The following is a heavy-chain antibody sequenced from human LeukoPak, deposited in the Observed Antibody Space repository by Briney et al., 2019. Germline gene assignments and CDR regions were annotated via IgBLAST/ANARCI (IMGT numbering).Heavy chain of an antibody. Sequence: AGGSLRLSCAASGFTFSSYGMHWVRQAPGKGLEWVAFIRYDGSNKYYADSVKGRFTISRDNSKNTLYLQMNSLRAEDTAVYYCAKRAIAVAGKGSFDYWGQGTLVTVSS. CDR2: IRYDGSNK. D-gene: IGHD6-19*01. CDR3: AKRAIAVAGKGSFDY. J-gene: IGHJ4*02. CDR1: GFTFSSYG. V-gene: IGHV3-30*02.